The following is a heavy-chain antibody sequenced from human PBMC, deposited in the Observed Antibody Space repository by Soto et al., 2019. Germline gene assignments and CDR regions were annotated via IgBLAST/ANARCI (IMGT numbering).Heavy chain of an antibody. V-gene: IGHV3-15*07. Sequence: GGSLRLSCAASGFTFSNAWMNWVRQAPGKGQEWVGRIKSKTDGGTTDYAAPVKGRFTISRDDSKNTLYLQMNSLKTEDTAVYYCTTVSSSSWPRSDAFDIWGQGTMVTVSS. CDR2: IKSKTDGGTT. CDR1: GFTFSNAW. D-gene: IGHD6-13*01. CDR3: TTVSSSSWPRSDAFDI. J-gene: IGHJ3*02.